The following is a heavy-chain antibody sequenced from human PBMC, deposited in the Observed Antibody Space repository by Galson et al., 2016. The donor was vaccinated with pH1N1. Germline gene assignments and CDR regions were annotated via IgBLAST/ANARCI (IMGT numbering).Heavy chain of an antibody. Sequence: SLRLSCAASGFTFNNYWMYWVRQAPGKGLVWVSRISPDGTDTLNADSVRGRFTITRDNSKNTLFLQMNSLGAEDTAMYYCTAYNWGSPVYVWGQGAMVTV. CDR1: GFTFNNYW. V-gene: IGHV3-74*01. CDR3: TAYNWGSPVYV. J-gene: IGHJ3*01. D-gene: IGHD7-27*01. CDR2: ISPDGTDT.